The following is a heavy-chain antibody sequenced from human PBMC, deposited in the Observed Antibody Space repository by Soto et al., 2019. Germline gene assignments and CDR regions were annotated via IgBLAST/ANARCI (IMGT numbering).Heavy chain of an antibody. Sequence: SEDVSFKASRGTFIRYAISWVRQAPGQGLEWMGGIIPIFGTANYAQKFQGRVTITADESTSTAYMELSSLRSEDTAVYYCARAVWFDPWGQGTLVTVSS. CDR2: IIPIFGTA. CDR3: ARAVWFDP. CDR1: RGTFIRYA. J-gene: IGHJ5*02. V-gene: IGHV1-69*13.